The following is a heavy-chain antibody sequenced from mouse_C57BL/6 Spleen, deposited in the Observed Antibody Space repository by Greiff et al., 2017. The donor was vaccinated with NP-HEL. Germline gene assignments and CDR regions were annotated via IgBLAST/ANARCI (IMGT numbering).Heavy chain of an antibody. J-gene: IGHJ3*01. CDR3: TTDYKGAY. V-gene: IGHV14-4*01. D-gene: IGHD2-12*01. Sequence: EVQLQQSGAELVRPGASVKLSCTASGFNIKDDYMHWVKQRPEQGLEWIGWIDPENGDTEYASKFQGKATITADTSSNTAYLQLSSLTSEDTAVYYCTTDYKGAYWGQGTLVTVSA. CDR2: IDPENGDT. CDR1: GFNIKDDY.